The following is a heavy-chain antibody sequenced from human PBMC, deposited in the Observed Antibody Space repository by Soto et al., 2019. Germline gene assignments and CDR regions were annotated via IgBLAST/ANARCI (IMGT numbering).Heavy chain of an antibody. V-gene: IGHV4-30-2*01. CDR3: ARIHWAQSSLDY. D-gene: IGHD6-19*01. CDR1: GGSIDSGAFS. J-gene: IGHJ4*02. CDR2: GTDSGTA. Sequence: SETLSLTCAVSGGSIDSGAFSLSWIRQPPGKGLEWIGYGTDSGTAYSIPSLNGRLTLSVDSSQTQFSLKLTSVTAADSAFYYCARIHWAQSSLDYWGRGILVTVSS.